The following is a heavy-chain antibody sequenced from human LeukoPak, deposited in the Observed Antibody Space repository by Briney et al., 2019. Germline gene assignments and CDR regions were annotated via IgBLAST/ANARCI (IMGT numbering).Heavy chain of an antibody. D-gene: IGHD3-10*01. V-gene: IGHV4-39*07. Sequence: SETLSLTCTVSGGSISSSSYYWGWIRQPPGKGLEWIGSIYYSGSTYYNPSLKSRVTISVDTSKNQFSLKLSSVTAADTAVYYCARDRARGEYYWGQGTLVTVSS. CDR2: IYYSGST. J-gene: IGHJ4*02. CDR3: ARDRARGEYY. CDR1: GGSISSSSYY.